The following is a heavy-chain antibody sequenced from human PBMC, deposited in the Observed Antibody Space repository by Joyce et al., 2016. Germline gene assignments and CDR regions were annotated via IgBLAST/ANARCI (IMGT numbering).Heavy chain of an antibody. D-gene: IGHD1-26*01. CDR3: ARRGSYHDY. CDR2: IKEDGSEQ. J-gene: IGHJ4*02. CDR1: GFTVTSAW. Sequence: EVQLVESGGGLVQPGGSLRLSCAASGFTVTSAWMTWVRQTPGKGLEWVVNIKEDGSEQYYVDSVKGRFTISRDNAKNSVHLQMNNLRVEDTAVYYCARRGSYHDYWGQGTLVTVSS. V-gene: IGHV3-7*03.